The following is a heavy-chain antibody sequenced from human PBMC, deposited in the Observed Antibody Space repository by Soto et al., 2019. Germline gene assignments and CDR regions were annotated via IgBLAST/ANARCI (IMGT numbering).Heavy chain of an antibody. CDR2: IDPSDSYT. V-gene: IGHV5-10-1*01. J-gene: IGHJ6*02. Sequence: GESLKISCKGSGYSFTSYWISWVRQMPGNGLEWMGRIDPSDSYTNYSPSFQGHVTISAGKSISTAYLQWGSLKASDTAMYYCARHRDYYGMDVWGQGTTVTVSS. CDR1: GYSFTSYW. CDR3: ARHRDYYGMDV.